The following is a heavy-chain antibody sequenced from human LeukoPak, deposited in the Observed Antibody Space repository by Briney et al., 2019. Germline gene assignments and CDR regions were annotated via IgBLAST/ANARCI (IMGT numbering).Heavy chain of an antibody. CDR1: GFTFDDYA. CDR3: AKDSSSWYSEFDY. J-gene: IGHJ4*02. CDR2: ISWNSGSI. Sequence: PGGSLRLSCAASGFTFDDYAMHWVRQAPGKGLEWVLGISWNSGSIGYADSVEGRFTISRDNAKNSLYLQMNSLRAEDTALYYCAKDSSSWYSEFDYWGQGTLVTVSS. V-gene: IGHV3-9*01. D-gene: IGHD6-13*01.